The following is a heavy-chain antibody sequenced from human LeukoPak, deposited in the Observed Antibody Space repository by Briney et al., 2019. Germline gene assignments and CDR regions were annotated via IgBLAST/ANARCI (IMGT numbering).Heavy chain of an antibody. Sequence: PSQTLSLTCTVSGGSISSGGYYWTWIRQHPGKGLEWIGYITYSGSTYYNPSRKSRATISGDTPKNQFSLKLRSVTAADTAVYYCGRTYYDILTGYIWGQGILVTVSS. J-gene: IGHJ4*02. D-gene: IGHD3-9*01. V-gene: IGHV4-31*03. CDR2: ITYSGST. CDR1: GGSISSGGYY. CDR3: GRTYYDILTGYI.